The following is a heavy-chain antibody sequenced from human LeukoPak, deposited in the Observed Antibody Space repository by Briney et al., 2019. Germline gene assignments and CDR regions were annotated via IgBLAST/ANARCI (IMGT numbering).Heavy chain of an antibody. CDR1: GYTFTNYG. D-gene: IGHD3-16*01. Sequence: ASVKVSCKASGYTFTNYGISWVRQAPGQGLEWMGWISAYNGNTNYAQKLQGRVTMTTDTSTSTAYMELRSLRSDDTAVYYCARDSAYDYVWGSLVYYYYYMDVWGKGTTVTVSS. V-gene: IGHV1-18*01. CDR2: ISAYNGNT. CDR3: ARDSAYDYVWGSLVYYYYYMDV. J-gene: IGHJ6*03.